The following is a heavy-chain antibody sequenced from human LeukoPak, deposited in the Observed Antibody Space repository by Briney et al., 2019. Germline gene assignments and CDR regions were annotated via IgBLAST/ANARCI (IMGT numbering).Heavy chain of an antibody. V-gene: IGHV4-34*01. CDR3: ARVGHNCGGDCYSPWFDP. J-gene: IGHJ5*02. CDR1: GGSFSGYY. Sequence: SETLSLTCAVYGGSFSGYYWSWIRQPPGKGLEWIGEINHSGSTNYNPSLKSRVTISVDTSKNQFSLKLTSVTAADTAVYYCARVGHNCGGDCYSPWFDPWGQGTLVTVSS. D-gene: IGHD2-21*02. CDR2: INHSGST.